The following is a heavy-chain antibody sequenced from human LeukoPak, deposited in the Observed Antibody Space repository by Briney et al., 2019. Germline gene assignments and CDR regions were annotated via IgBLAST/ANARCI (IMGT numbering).Heavy chain of an antibody. J-gene: IGHJ3*02. CDR3: ARGRRDGYNLLDAFDI. CDR2: ISTSSIYI. V-gene: IGHV3-21*01. D-gene: IGHD5-24*01. Sequence: GGSLRLSCAASGFTFSNYAMGWVRQAPGKGLEWVSSISTSSIYIYYADSLKGRFTISRDNAKNSLFLQMNSLRAEDTAVYYCARGRRDGYNLLDAFDIWGQGTVVTVSS. CDR1: GFTFSNYA.